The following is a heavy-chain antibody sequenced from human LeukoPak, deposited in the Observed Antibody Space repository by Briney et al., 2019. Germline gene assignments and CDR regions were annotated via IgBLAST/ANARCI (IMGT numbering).Heavy chain of an antibody. J-gene: IGHJ5*02. V-gene: IGHV1-18*01. D-gene: IGHD6-13*01. Sequence: ASVKVSCKASGYTLTSYGISWVRQAPGQGLEWMGWISAYNGNTNYAQKLQGRVTMTTDTSTSTAYMELRSLRSDDTAVYYCAREYSSSGGDWFDPWGQGTLVTVSS. CDR2: ISAYNGNT. CDR1: GYTLTSYG. CDR3: AREYSSSGGDWFDP.